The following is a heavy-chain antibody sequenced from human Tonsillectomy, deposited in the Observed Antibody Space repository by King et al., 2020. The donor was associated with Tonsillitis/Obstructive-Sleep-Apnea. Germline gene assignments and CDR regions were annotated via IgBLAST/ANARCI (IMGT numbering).Heavy chain of an antibody. V-gene: IGHV3-30*04. Sequence: VQLVESGGGVVQSGRSLRLSCAASEFTFNIYTMHWARQAPGKGLEWVAVISYDGSNKYYADSVKGRFTISRDNSKNTLYLQMNILRAEDTAVYYCARDPTGYFAWSLGLTNFDYWGQGTLVTVSS. CDR1: EFTFNIYT. D-gene: IGHD3-9*01. CDR3: ARDPTGYFAWSLGLTNFDY. CDR2: ISYDGSNK. J-gene: IGHJ4*02.